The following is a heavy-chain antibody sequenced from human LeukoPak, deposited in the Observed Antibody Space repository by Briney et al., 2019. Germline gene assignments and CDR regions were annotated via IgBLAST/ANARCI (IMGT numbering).Heavy chain of an antibody. V-gene: IGHV4-34*01. CDR3: ATLVVPAAIRNVGRWFDP. J-gene: IGHJ5*02. CDR2: VNHSGST. Sequence: SETLSLTCAVYGGSFSGYYWSWIRQPPGKGLEWIGEVNHSGSTNYNPSLKSRVTISVDTSKNQFSLKLSSVTAADTAVYYCATLVVPAAIRNVGRWFDPWGQGTLVTVSS. CDR1: GGSFSGYY. D-gene: IGHD2-2*02.